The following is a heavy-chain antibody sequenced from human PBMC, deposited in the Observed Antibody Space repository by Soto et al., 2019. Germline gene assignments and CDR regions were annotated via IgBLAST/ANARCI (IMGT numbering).Heavy chain of an antibody. CDR3: ARDFGGP. CDR1: GFTFSSYW. D-gene: IGHD1-26*01. CDR2: IKEDGSEK. Sequence: EVQLVESGGGLVQPGGSLRLSCTASGFTFSSYWMNWVRQAPGKGLEWVGNIKEDGSEKCYVDSVKGRFTISRDNAKNSLYLDMNSLRVEDRAIYFCARDFGGPWGQGTRVTVSS. J-gene: IGHJ5*02. V-gene: IGHV3-7*05.